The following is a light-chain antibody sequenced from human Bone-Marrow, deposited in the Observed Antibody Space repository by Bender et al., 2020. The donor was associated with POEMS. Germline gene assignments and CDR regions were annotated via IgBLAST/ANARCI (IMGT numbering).Light chain of an antibody. CDR1: RLGDEY. Sequence: SYEVTQPPSVSVSPGQTVTITCSGSRLGDEYVSWYQLKPGQSPVLVIFQDNKRPSGIPERFSGSNSGNTATLTISGTQAMDEADYYCQAWDSSTAVVFGGGTKLTVL. V-gene: IGLV3-1*01. CDR2: QDN. CDR3: QAWDSSTAVV. J-gene: IGLJ2*01.